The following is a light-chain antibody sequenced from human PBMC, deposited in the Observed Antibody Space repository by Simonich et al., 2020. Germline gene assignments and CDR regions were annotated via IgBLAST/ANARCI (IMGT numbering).Light chain of an antibody. Sequence: QSALTQPASVSGSPGQSITISCTGTSSDVGRYNYVSWYQQHPGKAPKLMIYVVRKRPSGVSNRFSGSKSGNTASLTIAGLQAEDEADYYCSSYTSSRTLVFGGGTKLTVL. CDR1: SSDVGRYNY. J-gene: IGLJ3*02. CDR3: SSYTSSRTLV. CDR2: VVR. V-gene: IGLV2-14*01.